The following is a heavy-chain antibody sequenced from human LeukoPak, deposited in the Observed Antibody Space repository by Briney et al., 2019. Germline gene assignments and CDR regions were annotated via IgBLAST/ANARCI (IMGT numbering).Heavy chain of an antibody. Sequence: KPSETLFLTCTVSGDSITTHPWSWVRQTSGKGLDYIGFIDSNGNTNYNPSLKTRVIISSDTSTNQISLTLNSVAAADTAVYYCSRLAKCDGNCYSFDLWGQGMLVTVSS. V-gene: IGHV4-59*11. CDR3: SRLAKCDGNCYSFDL. CDR2: IDSNGNT. J-gene: IGHJ4*02. CDR1: GDSITTHP. D-gene: IGHD2-15*01.